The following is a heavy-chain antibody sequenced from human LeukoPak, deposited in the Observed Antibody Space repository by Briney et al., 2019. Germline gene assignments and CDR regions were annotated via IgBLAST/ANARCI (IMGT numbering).Heavy chain of an antibody. V-gene: IGHV3-74*01. J-gene: IGHJ4*02. CDR1: GFTFSSYW. D-gene: IGHD2-2*01. CDR3: AKDNCSSTSCHPGDLDY. CDR2: INGDGRNI. Sequence: GGSLRLSCVASGFTFSSYWMHWVRQDPRKGLVWVSRINGDGRNINYADSVRGRFTISRDNSKSTLYVQMNSLRADDTAVYYCAKDNCSSTSCHPGDLDYWGRGTLVTVSS.